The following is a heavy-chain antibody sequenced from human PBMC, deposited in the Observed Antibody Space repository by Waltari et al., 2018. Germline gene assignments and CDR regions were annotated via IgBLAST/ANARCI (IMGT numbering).Heavy chain of an antibody. Sequence: QLQLQESGPGLVKPSETLSLTCTVSGGSISSSSYYWGWIRQPPGKGLEWIGSIYYSGSTYYNPSLKSRVTIAVYTSKNQFSLKLSSVTAADTAVYYCARRGVGAIPKGAFDIWGQGTMVTVSS. CDR1: GGSISSSSYY. V-gene: IGHV4-39*01. D-gene: IGHD1-26*01. CDR2: IYYSGST. CDR3: ARRGVGAIPKGAFDI. J-gene: IGHJ3*02.